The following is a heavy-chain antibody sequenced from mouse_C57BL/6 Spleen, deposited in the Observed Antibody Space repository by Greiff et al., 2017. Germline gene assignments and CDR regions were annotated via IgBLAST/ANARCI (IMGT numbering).Heavy chain of an antibody. CDR2: IDPENGDT. Sequence: EVKLMESGAELVRPGASVKLSCKASGFNIKDDYMHWVKQRPEQGLEWIGWIDPENGDTEYASKFKGKATITADTASTTANLQLKSLTSEDTAVYFYTCYCGSSYEYYFDYWGQGTTLTVSS. CDR1: GFNIKDDY. V-gene: IGHV14-4*01. CDR3: TCYCGSSYEYYFDY. D-gene: IGHD1-1*01. J-gene: IGHJ2*01.